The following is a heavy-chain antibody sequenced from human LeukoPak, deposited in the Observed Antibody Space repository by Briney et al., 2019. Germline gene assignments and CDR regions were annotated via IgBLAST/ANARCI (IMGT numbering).Heavy chain of an antibody. CDR3: ARPYGDGRGDYFDY. V-gene: IGHV3-33*01. Sequence: PGGSLRLSCAASGFTFSSYGKHWVRQAPGKGLGWVAVIWYDGSNKYYADSVKGRFTISRDNSKNTLYLQMNSLRAEDTAVYYCARPYGDGRGDYFDYWGQGTLVTVSS. CDR1: GFTFSSYG. CDR2: IWYDGSNK. J-gene: IGHJ4*02. D-gene: IGHD4-17*01.